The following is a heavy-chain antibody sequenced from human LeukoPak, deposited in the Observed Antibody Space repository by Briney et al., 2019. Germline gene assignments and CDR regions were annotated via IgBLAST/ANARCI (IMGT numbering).Heavy chain of an antibody. CDR2: INHSGST. CDR1: GGSFSGYY. J-gene: IGHJ5*02. Sequence: PSETPSLTCAVYGGSFSGYYWSWIRQPPGKGLEWIGEINHSGSTNYNPSLKSRVTVSVDTSKNQFSLKVTSVTAADTAVYYCARWVGNRNWFDPWGQRTLVTVSS. V-gene: IGHV4-34*01. CDR3: ARWVGNRNWFDP. D-gene: IGHD1-26*01.